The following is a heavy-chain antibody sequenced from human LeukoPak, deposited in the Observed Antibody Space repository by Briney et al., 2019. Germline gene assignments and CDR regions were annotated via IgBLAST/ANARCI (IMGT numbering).Heavy chain of an antibody. V-gene: IGHV3-53*01. CDR1: GFTVSTNY. J-gene: IGHJ6*02. CDR3: ARGGGWDAYYYYGLDV. CDR2: IYDSGTT. D-gene: IGHD6-19*01. Sequence: GGSLRLSCAASGFTVSTNYMSWVRQAPGKGLEWVSIIYDSGTTHYADSVKGRFTISRDNAKNSLYLQVSSLRAEDTAVYYCARGGGWDAYYYYGLDVWGQGTTVTVSS.